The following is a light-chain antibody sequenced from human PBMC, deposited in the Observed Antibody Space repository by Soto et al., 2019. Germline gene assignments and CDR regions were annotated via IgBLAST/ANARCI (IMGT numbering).Light chain of an antibody. Sequence: DIQLTQSPSFLSASVGDRVTITCRASQGISSYLAWYQQKPGKAPKLLIYAASTLQSGVPARFSGSGSGTEFTLIISSLQPEYFASYYCQQLNSFGPGTKVDIK. CDR2: AAS. CDR3: QQLNS. J-gene: IGKJ3*01. V-gene: IGKV1-9*01. CDR1: QGISSY.